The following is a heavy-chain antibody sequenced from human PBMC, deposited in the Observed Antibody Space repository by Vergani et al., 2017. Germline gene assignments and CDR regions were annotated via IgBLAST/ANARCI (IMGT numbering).Heavy chain of an antibody. D-gene: IGHD3-22*01. CDR3: ARENYDSSGYYYYFDY. V-gene: IGHV3-48*01. J-gene: IGHJ4*02. CDR1: GFTFSSYS. Sequence: EVQLVESGGGLVQPGGSLGPSCAASGFTFSSYSMNWVGQAPGKGLEWVSYISSSSSTIYYADSVKGRFTISRDNAKNSLYLQMNSLRAEDTAVYYCARENYDSSGYYYYFDYWGQGTLVTVSS. CDR2: ISSSSSTI.